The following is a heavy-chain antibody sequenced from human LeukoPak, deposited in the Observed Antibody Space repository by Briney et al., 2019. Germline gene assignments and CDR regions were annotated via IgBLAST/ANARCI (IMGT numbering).Heavy chain of an antibody. J-gene: IGHJ4*02. CDR3: ARDVRKGYSSGPDRFFDY. CDR1: GYTFTSYY. D-gene: IGHD6-19*01. V-gene: IGHV1-46*01. Sequence: ASVKVSCKASGYTFTSYYMHWVRQAPGQGLEWMGIINPSGGSTSYAQKFQGRVTMTRDTSTSTVYMELSSLRSEDTAVYYCARDVRKGYSSGPDRFFDYWGQGTLVTVSS. CDR2: INPSGGST.